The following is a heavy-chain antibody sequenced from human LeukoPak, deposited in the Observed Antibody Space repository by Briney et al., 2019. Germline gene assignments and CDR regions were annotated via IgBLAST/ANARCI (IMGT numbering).Heavy chain of an antibody. D-gene: IGHD5-18*01. CDR3: ARVAWIQLWFDRWYFDY. Sequence: GGSLRLSCAASGFTFSSYWMSWVRQAPGKGLEWVANIKQDGSEKYYVDSVKGRFTISRDNAKNSLYLQMNSLRVEDTAVYYCARVAWIQLWFDRWYFDYWGQGTLVTVSS. V-gene: IGHV3-7*01. CDR1: GFTFSSYW. J-gene: IGHJ4*02. CDR2: IKQDGSEK.